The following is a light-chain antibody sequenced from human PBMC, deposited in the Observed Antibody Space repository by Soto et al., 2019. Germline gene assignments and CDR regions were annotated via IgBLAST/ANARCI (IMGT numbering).Light chain of an antibody. CDR3: QHLNSYPLT. V-gene: IGKV3-20*01. CDR2: GAS. J-gene: IGKJ4*01. Sequence: EIVLTQSPGTLSLSPGERATLSCRASESVASSYLAWYQQKPGQAPRLLIYGASSRATGIPDRFSGRGSGTDFTLTISRLEPEDFATYYCQHLNSYPLTFGGGTKVEIK. CDR1: ESVASSY.